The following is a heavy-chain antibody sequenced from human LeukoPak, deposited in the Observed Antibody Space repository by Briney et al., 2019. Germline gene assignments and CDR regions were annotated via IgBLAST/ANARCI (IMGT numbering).Heavy chain of an antibody. CDR1: GVSVSRNSAA. CDR2: TYYTSKWYN. J-gene: IGHJ6*03. V-gene: IGHV6-1*01. CDR3: ARVIAAAGKHYYYYMDV. Sequence: SQTLSLTCAISGVSVSRNSAAWNWIGQWPSRVLVWLGRTYYTSKWYNDYAVSVKSRITINPDTSKNQFSLQLNSVTPEDTAVYYCARVIAAAGKHYYYYMDVWGKGTTVTVSS. D-gene: IGHD6-13*01.